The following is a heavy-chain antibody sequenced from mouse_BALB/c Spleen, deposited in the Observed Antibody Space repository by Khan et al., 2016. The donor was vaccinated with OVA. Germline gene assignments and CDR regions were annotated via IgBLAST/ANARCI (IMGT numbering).Heavy chain of an antibody. Sequence: QIQLVQSGPELKKPGETVQISCKASGFTFTNYGMNWVKQAPGKGLKWMGWINTYTGESTFADDFKGRFAFSLETSDSTAYLQINSLKNEDTATYFCARVGYHGTMDCWGQGTSVTVSS. CDR3: ARVGYHGTMDC. J-gene: IGHJ4*01. V-gene: IGHV9-3-1*01. CDR1: GFTFTNYG. D-gene: IGHD2-14*01. CDR2: INTYTGES.